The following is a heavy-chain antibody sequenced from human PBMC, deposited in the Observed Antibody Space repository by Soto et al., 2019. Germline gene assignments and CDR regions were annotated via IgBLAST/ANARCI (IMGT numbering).Heavy chain of an antibody. CDR2: INQDGNKK. D-gene: IGHD2-21*01. CDR3: ARNILGPFDY. Sequence: EVQLVESGGDLVQPGGSLRLSCAASGFTFSSYWMHWVRQAPGKGLEWVANINQDGNKKYYVDSVKGRFTISRDNAKNQRYQQITSIRAEATAVYYCARNILGPFDYWGQGTLVTSPQ. CDR1: GFTFSSYW. J-gene: IGHJ4*02. V-gene: IGHV3-7*05.